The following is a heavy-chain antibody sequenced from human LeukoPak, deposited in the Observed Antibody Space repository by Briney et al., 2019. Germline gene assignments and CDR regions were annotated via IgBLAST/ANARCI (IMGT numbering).Heavy chain of an antibody. J-gene: IGHJ5*02. V-gene: IGHV4-34*01. CDR2: IHHSGST. Sequence: SETLSLTCALYGGSPSGYYWSWIRQPPGKGLEWIGEIHHSGSTNYNTSLKGRVTISVAPSKTQFSLKLSAVTASDTAAYDCFRDKGSCLHYNRFDPWGQGTLVTVSS. CDR3: FRDKGSCLHYNRFDP. CDR1: GGSPSGYY. D-gene: IGHD2-15*01.